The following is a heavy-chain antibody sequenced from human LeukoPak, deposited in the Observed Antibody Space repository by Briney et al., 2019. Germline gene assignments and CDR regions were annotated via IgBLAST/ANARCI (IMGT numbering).Heavy chain of an antibody. J-gene: IGHJ4*02. D-gene: IGHD3-10*01. V-gene: IGHV3-11*04. CDR2: ISSSGSTI. CDR3: AREVYYYGSGSYYIDY. Sequence: GGSLRLSCAASGFTFSDYYMSWIRQAPGKGLEWVSYISSSGSTIYYADSVKGRFTISRDNAKNLLYLQMNSLRAEDTAVYYCAREVYYYGSGSYYIDYWGQGTLVTVSS. CDR1: GFTFSDYY.